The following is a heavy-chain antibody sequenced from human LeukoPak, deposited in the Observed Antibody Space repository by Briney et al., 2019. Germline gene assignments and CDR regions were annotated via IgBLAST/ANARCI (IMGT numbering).Heavy chain of an antibody. D-gene: IGHD3-10*01. V-gene: IGHV4-39*01. J-gene: IGHJ4*02. CDR3: AGRNRFGEGDY. CDR2: IYYSGST. CDR1: GGSISSSSYY. Sequence: SETLSLTCTVSGGSISSSSYYWGWIRQPPGKGLEWIGSIYYSGSTYYNPSLKSRVTISVDTSKNQFSLKLSAVTAADTAVYYCAGRNRFGEGDYWGQGTLVTVSS.